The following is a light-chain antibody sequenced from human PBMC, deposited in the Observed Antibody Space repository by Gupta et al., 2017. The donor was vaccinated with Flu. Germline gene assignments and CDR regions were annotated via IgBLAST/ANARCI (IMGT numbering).Light chain of an antibody. V-gene: IGKV1-39*01. Sequence: DIRMTQSPSSLSASVGDRVTLTCRASQNILTYVNWYQQKPGKAPKLLISDASRLQVGVPSRFSGSGSGTDFTLTINRLQPEDFATYYCQQGDSIPWTFGQGTKVEIK. CDR1: QNILTY. CDR2: DAS. CDR3: QQGDSIPWT. J-gene: IGKJ1*01.